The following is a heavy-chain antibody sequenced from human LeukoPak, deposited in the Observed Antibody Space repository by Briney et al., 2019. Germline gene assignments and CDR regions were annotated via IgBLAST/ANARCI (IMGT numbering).Heavy chain of an antibody. CDR2: FSYSEST. D-gene: IGHD6-19*01. V-gene: IGHV4-59*05. Sequence: SETLSRTCAVSGGSISSYYWSWIRQPPGKGLEWIGSFSYSESTYYTPSLKSRVTISVDTSTNQFSLKLSSVTAADTAVYHCARQGAVAGTSYYYYALDVWGQGTTVTVCS. CDR3: ARQGAVAGTSYYYYALDV. CDR1: GGSISSYY. J-gene: IGHJ6*02.